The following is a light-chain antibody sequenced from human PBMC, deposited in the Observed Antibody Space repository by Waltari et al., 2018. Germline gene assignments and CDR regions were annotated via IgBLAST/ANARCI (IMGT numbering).Light chain of an antibody. CDR2: GAS. CDR3: QQYGSSIMYT. V-gene: IGKV3-20*01. Sequence: VLTQSPGTLSLSPGDRATLSCRASQRITKRYFAWYQQKPGQAPRLLIYGASSRAAGIPDRFSCSGSGTEFTLTISRLEAEDSAVYYCQQYGSSIMYTFGQGTKLEIK. J-gene: IGKJ2*01. CDR1: QRITKRY.